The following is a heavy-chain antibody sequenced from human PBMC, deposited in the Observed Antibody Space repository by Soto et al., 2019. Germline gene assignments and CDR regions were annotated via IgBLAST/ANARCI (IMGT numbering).Heavy chain of an antibody. CDR1: GGTFGSYA. CDR2: IIPIPGTA. V-gene: IGHV1-69*01. D-gene: IGHD2-2*01. J-gene: IGHJ6*02. Sequence: VQLVQSGAEVKKPGSSVKVSCKASGGTFGSYAISWVRQAPGQGLEWMGGIIPIPGTANYAQKFQGRVTIAADESTSTAYMELSSLRSEDTAVYYCARSQGSSTSLEIYYYYYYGMDVWGQRTTVTVSS. CDR3: ARSQGSSTSLEIYYYYYYGMDV.